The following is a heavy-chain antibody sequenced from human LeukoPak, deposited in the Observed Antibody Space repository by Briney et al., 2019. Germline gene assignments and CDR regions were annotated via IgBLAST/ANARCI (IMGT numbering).Heavy chain of an antibody. D-gene: IGHD4-17*01. V-gene: IGHV3-23*01. CDR1: GFTFSSYA. Sequence: GGSLRLTCAASGFTFSSYAMSWVRQAPGKGLEWVSVISGSGGSTYYADSVKGRFTISRDNSKNTLYLQMSSLRAEDTAVYYCAKERAPRVTTGGFDYWGQGTLVTVSS. CDR2: ISGSGGST. J-gene: IGHJ4*02. CDR3: AKERAPRVTTGGFDY.